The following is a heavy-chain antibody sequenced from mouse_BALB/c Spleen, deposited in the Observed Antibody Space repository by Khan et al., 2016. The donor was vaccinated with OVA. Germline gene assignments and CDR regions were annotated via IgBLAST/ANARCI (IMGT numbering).Heavy chain of an antibody. J-gene: IGHJ3*01. D-gene: IGHD1-1*01. CDR2: IWGVGST. CDR3: ARELRVGWFAY. Sequence: QVQLKESGPGLVAPSQSLSITCTASGFSLTGFGINWVRQPPGKGLEWLGMIWGVGSTDYNSVLKSRLSISKDNSTSQVFLKMNSLQTDDTARYYCARELRVGWFAYWGQGTLVTVSA. CDR1: GFSLTGFG. V-gene: IGHV2-6-7*01.